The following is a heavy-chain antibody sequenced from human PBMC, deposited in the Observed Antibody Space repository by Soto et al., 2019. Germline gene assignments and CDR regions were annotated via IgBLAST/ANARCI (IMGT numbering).Heavy chain of an antibody. CDR1: GYTFSSYG. D-gene: IGHD3-10*01. J-gene: IGHJ4*02. CDR3: ARDLQPGGEFDY. CDR2: IGAYNSHT. V-gene: IGHV1-18*01. Sequence: ASVKVSCKASGYTFSSYGIRWVPQAAGQGLEWMGWIGAYNSHTSYAQKLQGRGTMTTDTSTSTAYMELRSLRSDDTAVYYCARDLQPGGEFDYWGQGTLVTVSS.